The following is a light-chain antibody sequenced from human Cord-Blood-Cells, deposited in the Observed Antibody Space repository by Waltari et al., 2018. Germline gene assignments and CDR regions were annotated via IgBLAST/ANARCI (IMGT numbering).Light chain of an antibody. Sequence: QSALTQPASVSGSPGQSITISCTGPSSDVGGYNYVSWYQQHPGKAPKLMIYDVSNRPSGVSNRFSGSKSGKTASLTISGLQAEDEADYYCSSYTSSSTVVFGGGTKLTVL. V-gene: IGLV2-14*01. CDR2: DVS. J-gene: IGLJ2*01. CDR1: SSDVGGYNY. CDR3: SSYTSSSTVV.